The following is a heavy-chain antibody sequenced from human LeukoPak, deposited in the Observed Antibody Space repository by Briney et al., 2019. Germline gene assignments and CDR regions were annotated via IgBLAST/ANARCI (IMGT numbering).Heavy chain of an antibody. J-gene: IGHJ4*02. Sequence: GGSLRLSCAASGFTFDDYAMHWVRQAPGKGLEWVSGISWNSGSIGYADSVKGRFTISRDNAKNSLYLQMNSLRAEDTAVYYCARDQGSGWQDFDYWGQGTLVTVSS. V-gene: IGHV3-9*01. D-gene: IGHD6-19*01. CDR2: ISWNSGSI. CDR3: ARDQGSGWQDFDY. CDR1: GFTFDDYA.